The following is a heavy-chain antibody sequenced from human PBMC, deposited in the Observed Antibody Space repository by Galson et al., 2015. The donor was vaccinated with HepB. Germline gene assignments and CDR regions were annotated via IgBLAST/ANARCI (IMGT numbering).Heavy chain of an antibody. CDR1: GFTVSSNY. J-gene: IGHJ6*02. CDR3: ARVRDSSSWGGYGMDV. D-gene: IGHD6-13*01. V-gene: IGHV3-66*02. CDR2: IYSGGST. Sequence: SLRLSCAASGFTVSSNYMSWVRQAPGKGLEWVSVIYSGGSTYYADSVKGRFTISRDNSKNTLYLQMNSLRAEDTAVYYCARVRDSSSWGGYGMDVWGQGTTVTVSS.